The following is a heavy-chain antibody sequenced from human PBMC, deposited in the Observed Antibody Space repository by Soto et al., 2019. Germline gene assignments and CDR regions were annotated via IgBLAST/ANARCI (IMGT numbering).Heavy chain of an antibody. V-gene: IGHV4-31*03. D-gene: IGHD1-26*01. CDR2: IYYSGST. CDR1: GGSISSGGYY. Sequence: QVQLQESGPGLVKPSQTLSLTCTVSGGSISSGGYYWSWIRQHPGKGLEWIGYIYYSGSTYYNPXLKSRVTIPVXXSXNXXSLKLSSVTAADTAVYYCARGSGSYYGYYYYGMDVWGQGTTVTVSS. J-gene: IGHJ6*02. CDR3: ARGSGSYYGYYYYGMDV.